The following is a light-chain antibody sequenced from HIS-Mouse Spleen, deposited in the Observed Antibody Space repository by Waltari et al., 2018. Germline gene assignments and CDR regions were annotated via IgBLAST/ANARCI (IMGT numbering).Light chain of an antibody. CDR3: CSYAGSYTGV. J-gene: IGLJ3*02. Sequence: QSALTQPRSVSGSPGQSVTISCTGTSSDVGGYNYVSWYQLHPGKAPKLMIYDVSKLPSGVPDRFSGSKSGNTASLTISGLQAEDEADYYCCSYAGSYTGVFGGGTKLTVL. CDR1: SSDVGGYNY. CDR2: DVS. V-gene: IGLV2-11*01.